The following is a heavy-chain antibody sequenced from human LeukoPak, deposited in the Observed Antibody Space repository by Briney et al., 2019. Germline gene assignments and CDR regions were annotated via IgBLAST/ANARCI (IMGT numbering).Heavy chain of an antibody. J-gene: IGHJ4*02. D-gene: IGHD3-16*01. Sequence: SETLSLTCAVYGGSFSGYYWSWIRQPPGKGLEWIGEINHSGSTNYNPFLKSRVTISVDTSKNQFSLKLSFVTAADTAVYYCARGGGRGFDYWGQGTLVTVSS. CDR1: GGSFSGYY. V-gene: IGHV4-34*01. CDR2: INHSGST. CDR3: ARGGGRGFDY.